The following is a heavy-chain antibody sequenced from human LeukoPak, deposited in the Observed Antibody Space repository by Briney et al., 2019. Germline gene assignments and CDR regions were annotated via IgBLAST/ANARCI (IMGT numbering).Heavy chain of an antibody. CDR1: GFSFNSYA. J-gene: IGHJ4*02. V-gene: IGHV3-23*01. D-gene: IGHD4-17*01. CDR2: ISGSGGKT. CDR3: AKDKVGDGDYAYYFDY. Sequence: GGSLRLSCAASGFSFNSYAMNWVRQAPGKGLEWVSSISGSGGKTYAADSVKGRFTISRDNSNNTVFLQMSGLRAEDTAVYYCAKDKVGDGDYAYYFDYWGQGTLVTVSS.